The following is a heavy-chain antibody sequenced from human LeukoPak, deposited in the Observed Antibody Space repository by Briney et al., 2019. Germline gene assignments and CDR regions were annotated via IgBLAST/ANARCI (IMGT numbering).Heavy chain of an antibody. V-gene: IGHV1-18*01. J-gene: IGHJ6*02. Sequence: ASVKVSSKASGYTFTSCGISWVRQAAGQGLEWMGWISAYNGNTNYAQKLQGRVTMTTDTSTSTAYMELRSLRSDDTAVYYCARAIVVVVAATGYYGMDVWGQGTTVTVSS. CDR3: ARAIVVVVAATGYYGMDV. CDR1: GYTFTSCG. D-gene: IGHD2-15*01. CDR2: ISAYNGNT.